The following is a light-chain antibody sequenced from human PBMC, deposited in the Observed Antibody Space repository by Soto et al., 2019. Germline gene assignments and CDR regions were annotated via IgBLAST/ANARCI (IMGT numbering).Light chain of an antibody. CDR3: SSYTSSNTGV. CDR1: SSDIGGYDY. Sequence: QSALTQPASVSGSPGQSVTISCTGTSSDIGGYDYVSWYQQHPGKAPKLMIYEVNNRPSGVSHRFSGSKSGNTASLTISGLQAEDEAYYYCSSYTSSNTGVFGGGTKVTVL. CDR2: EVN. J-gene: IGLJ3*02. V-gene: IGLV2-14*01.